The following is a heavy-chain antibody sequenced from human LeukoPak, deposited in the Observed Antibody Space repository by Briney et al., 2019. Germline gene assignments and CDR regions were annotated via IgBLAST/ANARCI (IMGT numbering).Heavy chain of an antibody. CDR1: GFTFSSYS. CDR3: ASVAYGSGSYQDY. J-gene: IGHJ4*02. V-gene: IGHV3-21*01. Sequence: PGGSLRLSCAASGFTFSSYSMNWVRQAPGKGLEWVSSISSSSSYIYYADSVKGRFTISRDNAKNSLYLQMNSLRAEDTAVYYCASVAYGSGSYQDYWGQGTLVTVSS. D-gene: IGHD3-10*01. CDR2: ISSSSSYI.